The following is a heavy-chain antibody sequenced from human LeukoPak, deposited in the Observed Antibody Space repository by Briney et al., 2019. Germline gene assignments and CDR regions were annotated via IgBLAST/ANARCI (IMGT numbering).Heavy chain of an antibody. Sequence: VASVKVSCKASGGTFSSYAISWVRQAPGQGLEWMGGIIPIFGTANYAQKFQGRVTITADESTSTAYMELSSLRSEDTAVYYCARALVARGYSYGFDFDYWGQGTLVTVSS. CDR2: IIPIFGTA. D-gene: IGHD5-18*01. V-gene: IGHV1-69*13. CDR1: GGTFSSYA. CDR3: ARALVARGYSYGFDFDY. J-gene: IGHJ4*02.